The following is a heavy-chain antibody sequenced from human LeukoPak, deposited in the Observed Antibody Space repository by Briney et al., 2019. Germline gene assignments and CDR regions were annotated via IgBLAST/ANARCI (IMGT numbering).Heavy chain of an antibody. CDR3: ARETDYFAGSGVDY. CDR1: GYTFTSYG. CDR2: ISAYNGNT. D-gene: IGHD3-9*01. Sequence: GASAKVSCKASGYTFTSYGISWVRQAPGQGLEWMGWISAYNGNTNYAQKLQGRVTMTTDTSTSTAYMELRSLRSDDTAVYYCARETDYFAGSGVDYWGQGTLVTVSS. J-gene: IGHJ4*02. V-gene: IGHV1-18*01.